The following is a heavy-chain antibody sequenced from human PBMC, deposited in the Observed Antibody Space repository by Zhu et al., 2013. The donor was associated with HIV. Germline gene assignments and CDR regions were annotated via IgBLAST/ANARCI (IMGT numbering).Heavy chain of an antibody. V-gene: IGHV4-38-2*02. CDR3: ARDAGGYTSGWYMGQLVDYYMDV. CDR1: GYSISSGYY. Sequence: QVQLQESGPGLVKPSETLSLTCAVSGYSISSGYYWGWIRQPPGKGLEWIGIISYNGGTKYNPSLESRVALSLDTSRNQFSLKLRSVTAADTAVYYCARDAGGYTSGWYMGQLVDYYMDVWGRGTTVAVSS. D-gene: IGHD6-19*01. J-gene: IGHJ6*03. CDR2: ISYNGGT.